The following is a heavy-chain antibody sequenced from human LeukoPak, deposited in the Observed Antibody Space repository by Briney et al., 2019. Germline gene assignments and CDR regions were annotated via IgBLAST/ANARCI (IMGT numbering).Heavy chain of an antibody. D-gene: IGHD1-14*01. CDR2: IRSKAYGGTT. CDR1: GFTFTSYS. Sequence: PGGSLRLSCVASGFTFTSYSMSWFRQAPGKGLEWVCFIRSKAYGGTTEYAASVKGRFTISRDDSKSIAYLQMNSLKTEDTAVYYCTRDLVYEDYYYYGVDVWGQGTTVTVSS. V-gene: IGHV3-49*03. CDR3: TRDLVYEDYYYYGVDV. J-gene: IGHJ6*02.